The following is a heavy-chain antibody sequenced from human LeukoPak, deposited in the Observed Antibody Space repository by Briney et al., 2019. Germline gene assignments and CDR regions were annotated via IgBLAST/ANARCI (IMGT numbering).Heavy chain of an antibody. Sequence: GGSLRLSCAASGFTFSSYEMNWVRQAPGKGLEWVSDISNSGSIIYYADSVKGRFTISRDNAKNSLYLQMNSLRAEDTAVYYCARDPQGAAFDIWGQGTMVTVSS. V-gene: IGHV3-48*03. CDR3: ARDPQGAAFDI. CDR2: ISNSGSII. J-gene: IGHJ3*02. D-gene: IGHD3-16*01. CDR1: GFTFSSYE.